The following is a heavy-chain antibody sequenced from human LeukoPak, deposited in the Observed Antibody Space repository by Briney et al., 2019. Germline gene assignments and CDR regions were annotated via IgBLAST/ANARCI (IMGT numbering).Heavy chain of an antibody. CDR1: GGSISSSSYY. Sequence: SETLSLTCTVSGGSISSSSYYWGWIRQPPGKGLEWIGSIYYSGSTYYNTSLKSRVTISVDTSKNQFSLKLSSVTAADTAVYYCARVPLDYGSGSYYGMDVWGQGTTVTVSS. CDR2: IYYSGST. D-gene: IGHD3-10*01. J-gene: IGHJ6*02. V-gene: IGHV4-39*07. CDR3: ARVPLDYGSGSYYGMDV.